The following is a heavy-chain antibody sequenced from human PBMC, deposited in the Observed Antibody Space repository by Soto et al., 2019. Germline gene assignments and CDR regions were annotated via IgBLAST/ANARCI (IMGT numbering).Heavy chain of an antibody. J-gene: IGHJ4*02. Sequence: EVQLVQSGAEVKKPGESLQISCRGSEDSFTNHWIAWVRQMPGKGLEWMGIIYPGDSDTRYNPSFQGQVTLSVDKSVTTAYLQWSSLKASDTAMYFCARHRFCSSGSCYTDYWGQGTLVTVSS. CDR3: ARHRFCSSGSCYTDY. D-gene: IGHD2-15*01. V-gene: IGHV5-51*01. CDR2: IYPGDSDT. CDR1: EDSFTNHW.